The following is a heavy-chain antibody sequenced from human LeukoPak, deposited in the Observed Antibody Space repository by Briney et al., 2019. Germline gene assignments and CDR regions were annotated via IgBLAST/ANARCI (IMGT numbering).Heavy chain of an antibody. CDR1: EFTFSSYE. J-gene: IGHJ4*02. V-gene: IGHV3-48*03. Sequence: GGSLRLSCAASEFTFSSYEMNWVRQAPGKGLEWVSYISDTGSIIYYADSVKGRFTISRDNAQNSLYLQMNSLRADDTAVYYCAREENSRDSSGYSHSDFDYWGQGTLVTVSS. CDR3: AREENSRDSSGYSHSDFDY. D-gene: IGHD3-22*01. CDR2: ISDTGSII.